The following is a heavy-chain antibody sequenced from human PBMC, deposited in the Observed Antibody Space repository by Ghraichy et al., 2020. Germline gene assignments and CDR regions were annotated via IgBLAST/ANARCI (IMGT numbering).Heavy chain of an antibody. CDR3: ARRRYYYDRGDPPDL. CDR1: GGSFSGYY. V-gene: IGHV4-34*01. D-gene: IGHD3-22*01. J-gene: IGHJ2*01. CDR2: INHSGST. Sequence: SETLSLTCAVYGGSFSGYYWSWIRQPPGKGLEWIGEINHSGSTNYNPSLKSRVTISVDTSKNQFSLKLSSVTAADTAVYYCARRRYYYDRGDPPDLWGRGTLVTVSS.